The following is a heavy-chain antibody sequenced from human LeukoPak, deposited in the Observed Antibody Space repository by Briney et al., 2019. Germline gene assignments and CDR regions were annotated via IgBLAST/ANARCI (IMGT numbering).Heavy chain of an antibody. CDR1: GFTFSSYA. CDR3: AKSGYDWGGAFDI. D-gene: IGHD5-12*01. CDR2: ISGTGGST. V-gene: IGHV3-23*01. J-gene: IGHJ3*02. Sequence: GGSLRLSCAASGFTFSSYAMTWVRQAPGKGLEWVSAISGTGGSTYYADSVKGRFTISRDNSKNTLYLQMNSLRAEDTAVYYCAKSGYDWGGAFDIWGQGTMITVSS.